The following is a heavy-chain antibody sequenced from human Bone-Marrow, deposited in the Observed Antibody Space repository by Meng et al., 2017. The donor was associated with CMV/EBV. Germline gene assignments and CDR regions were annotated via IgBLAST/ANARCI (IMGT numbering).Heavy chain of an antibody. Sequence: GESLKISCAASGFTFSSYSMNWVRQAAGKGLEWVSTISSSSSYIYYADSVKGRITISRDNSKNTLYLQMNSLRDEDTAVYYCARQLRYQLLLEAFDIWGQGTMVTVSS. V-gene: IGHV3-21*01. J-gene: IGHJ3*02. CDR3: ARQLRYQLLLEAFDI. CDR1: GFTFSSYS. D-gene: IGHD2-2*01. CDR2: ISSSSSYI.